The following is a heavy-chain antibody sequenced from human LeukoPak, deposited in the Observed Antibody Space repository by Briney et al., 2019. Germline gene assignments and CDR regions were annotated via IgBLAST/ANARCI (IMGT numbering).Heavy chain of an antibody. D-gene: IGHD6-19*01. J-gene: IGHJ4*02. Sequence: ASVNVSCKASGYTFTSYVVHWVRQTPGQRLEWMGWINAGNGDTKYSQSFQGRVTITRDASASTAYMEVSSLRSEDTTVYYCARAPRSGWYWDYWGQGTLVTVSS. CDR3: ARAPRSGWYWDY. CDR2: INAGNGDT. V-gene: IGHV1-3*01. CDR1: GYTFTSYV.